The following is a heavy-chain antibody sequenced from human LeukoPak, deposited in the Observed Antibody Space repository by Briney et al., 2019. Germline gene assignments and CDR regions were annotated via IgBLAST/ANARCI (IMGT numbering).Heavy chain of an antibody. CDR2: ISGSGGST. J-gene: IGHJ4*02. Sequence: GGSLRLSCAASGFTFSSYAMSWVRQAPGKGLEWVSAISGSGGSTYYADSVKGRFTISRDNSKNTLYLQMNSLRPEDTAIYYCAKESPYGSGSRNYYFHYWGQGTLVTVSS. CDR3: AKESPYGSGSRNYYFHY. V-gene: IGHV3-23*01. CDR1: GFTFSSYA. D-gene: IGHD3-10*01.